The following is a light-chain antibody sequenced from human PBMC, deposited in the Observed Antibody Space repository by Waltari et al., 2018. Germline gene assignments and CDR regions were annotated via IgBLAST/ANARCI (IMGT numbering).Light chain of an antibody. CDR3: QQRYAWPIT. CDR1: QSVDSQ. V-gene: IGKV3-11*01. J-gene: IGKJ4*01. CDR2: DVS. Sequence: EIVLTQSPATLSLSPGERATLSCRASQSVDSQLAWYQQKPGQAPRTLIHDVSNRATGSPPRFSSSGSGTDFRLTISSLEAEDSAVYYCQQRYAWPITFGGGTKVELK.